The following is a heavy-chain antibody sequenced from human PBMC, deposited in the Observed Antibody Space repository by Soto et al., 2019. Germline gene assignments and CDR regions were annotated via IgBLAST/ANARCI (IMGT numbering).Heavy chain of an antibody. J-gene: IGHJ6*03. Sequence: ASVKVSCKASGYTFTGYYMHWVRQAPGQGLEWMGWISAYNGNTNYAQKFQGRVTMTTDTSTSTAYMELRSLRSDDTAVYYCARAGVLYGDYVDYFYSYMDVWGKGTPVTVSS. CDR3: ARAGVLYGDYVDYFYSYMDV. CDR2: ISAYNGNT. D-gene: IGHD4-17*01. V-gene: IGHV1-18*04. CDR1: GYTFTGYY.